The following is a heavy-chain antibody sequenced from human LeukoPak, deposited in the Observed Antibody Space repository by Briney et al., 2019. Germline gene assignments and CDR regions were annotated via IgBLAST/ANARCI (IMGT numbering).Heavy chain of an antibody. CDR3: ATSGWWGHFDY. Sequence: GGSLRLSCAASGFTFSSYAMSWVRQAPGKGLEGVSAISGSGGSTYYADSVRGRFTISRDNSKNTLYLLMNSLRAEDTAVYYCATSGWWGHFDYWGQGTLVTVSS. J-gene: IGHJ4*02. D-gene: IGHD6-19*01. V-gene: IGHV3-23*01. CDR2: ISGSGGST. CDR1: GFTFSSYA.